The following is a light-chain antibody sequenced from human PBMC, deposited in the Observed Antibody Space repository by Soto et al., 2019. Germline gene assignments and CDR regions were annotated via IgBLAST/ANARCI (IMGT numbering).Light chain of an antibody. V-gene: IGKV3-15*01. J-gene: IGKJ5*01. CDR2: GAS. CDR1: QSVSSN. CDR3: QQYNNWPPPIT. Sequence: EIVMRQSPATLSLSPGERATLSCRASQSVSSNLAWYQQKPGQAPRLLIYGASTRATGIPARFSGSGSGTEFTLTISSLQSEDFAVYYCQQYNNWPPPITFGQGTRLEI.